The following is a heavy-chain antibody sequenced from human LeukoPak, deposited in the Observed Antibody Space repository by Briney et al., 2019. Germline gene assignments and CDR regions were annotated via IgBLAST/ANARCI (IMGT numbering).Heavy chain of an antibody. V-gene: IGHV1-69*04. J-gene: IGHJ3*02. CDR2: IIPILGIA. CDR1: GGTFSSYA. D-gene: IGHD1-14*01. CDR3: ARGLGIRDAFDI. Sequence: GASVKVSCKASGGTFSSYAISWVQQAPGQGLEWMGRIIPILGIANYAQKFQGRVTITADKSTSTAYMELSSLRSEDTAVYYCARGLGIRDAFDIWGQGTMVTVSS.